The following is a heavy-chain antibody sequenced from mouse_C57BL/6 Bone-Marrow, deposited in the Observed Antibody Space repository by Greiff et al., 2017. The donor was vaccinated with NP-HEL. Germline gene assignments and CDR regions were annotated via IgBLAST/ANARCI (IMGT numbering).Heavy chain of an antibody. V-gene: IGHV14-2*01. J-gene: IGHJ3*01. D-gene: IGHD2-1*01. Sequence: VQLQQPGAELVKPGASVKLSCTASGFNIKDYYMHWVKQRTEQGLEWIGRIDPEDGETKYAPKFPGKATITADTSSNTAYLQLSSLTSEDTAVYYCAFYGNYAWFAYWGQGTLVTVSA. CDR3: AFYGNYAWFAY. CDR1: GFNIKDYY. CDR2: IDPEDGET.